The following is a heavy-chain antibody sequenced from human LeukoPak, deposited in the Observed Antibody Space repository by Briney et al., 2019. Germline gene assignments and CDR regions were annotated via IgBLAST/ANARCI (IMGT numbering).Heavy chain of an antibody. CDR2: IIPILGIA. CDR3: ARSRNYDILTGYSYYFDY. D-gene: IGHD3-9*01. Sequence: SLKISCNAYAATFTSYTISWVRQTPGHVLEWIRPIIPILGIANYAQKFQARVTITADKSTSTAYMELSSLRSEDTAVYYCARSRNYDILTGYSYYFDYWGQRTLVTVSP. V-gene: IGHV1-69*02. CDR1: AATFTSYT. J-gene: IGHJ4*02.